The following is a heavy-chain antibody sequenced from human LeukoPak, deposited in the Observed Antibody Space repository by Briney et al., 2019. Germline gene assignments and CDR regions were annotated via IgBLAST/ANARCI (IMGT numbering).Heavy chain of an antibody. Sequence: SETLSLTCTVSGGSISSSSYYWGWIRQPPGKGLEWIGSIYYSGSTYYNPSLKSRVTISVDTSKNQFSLKLSSVTAADTAVYYCARQMQGYDSSGNNWFDPWGQGTLVTVSS. V-gene: IGHV4-39*01. CDR2: IYYSGST. CDR1: GGSISSSSYY. D-gene: IGHD3-22*01. CDR3: ARQMQGYDSSGNNWFDP. J-gene: IGHJ5*02.